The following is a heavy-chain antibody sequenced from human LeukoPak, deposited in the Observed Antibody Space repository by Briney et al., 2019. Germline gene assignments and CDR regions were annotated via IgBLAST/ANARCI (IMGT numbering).Heavy chain of an antibody. Sequence: GGSLRLSCAASGFTFSDYYMSWIRQAPGKGLEWVSYISSSGSTIYYADSVEGRCTISRDNAKNSLYLQMNSLRAEDTAVYYCARVRFLEWLWVDYWGQGTLVTVSS. CDR1: GFTFSDYY. CDR3: ARVRFLEWLWVDY. CDR2: ISSSGSTI. V-gene: IGHV3-11*04. D-gene: IGHD3-3*01. J-gene: IGHJ4*02.